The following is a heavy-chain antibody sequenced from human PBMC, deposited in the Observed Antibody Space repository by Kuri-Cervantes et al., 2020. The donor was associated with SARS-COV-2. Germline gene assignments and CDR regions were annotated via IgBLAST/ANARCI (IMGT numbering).Heavy chain of an antibody. CDR2: VSGSGVST. Sequence: GESLKISCTASGFTFSSYAMSWVRQAPGKGLEWVSTVSGSGVSTYYADSVKGRFTISRDNSASTMFLQMNSLRAEDTALYFCAKDLIPASYFGSGSPDYWGQGTLVTVSS. D-gene: IGHD3-10*01. J-gene: IGHJ4*02. V-gene: IGHV3-23*01. CDR3: AKDLIPASYFGSGSPDY. CDR1: GFTFSSYA.